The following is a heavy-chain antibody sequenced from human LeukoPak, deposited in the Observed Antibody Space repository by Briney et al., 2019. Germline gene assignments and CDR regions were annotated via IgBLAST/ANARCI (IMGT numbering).Heavy chain of an antibody. CDR3: ARHQGMVGDFDY. J-gene: IGHJ4*02. CDR2: IYTSGST. CDR1: GGSISSGSYY. Sequence: SETLSLTCTVSGGSISSGSYYWSWIRQPAGKGLEWIGRIYTSGSTNYNPSLKSRVTISVDTSKNQFSLKLSSVTAADTAVYYSARHQGMVGDFDYWGQGTLVTVSS. D-gene: IGHD3-10*01. V-gene: IGHV4-61*02.